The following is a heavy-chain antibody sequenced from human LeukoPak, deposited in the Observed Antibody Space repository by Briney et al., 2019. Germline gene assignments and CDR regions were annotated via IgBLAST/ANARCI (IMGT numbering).Heavy chain of an antibody. J-gene: IGHJ4*02. Sequence: GGSLRLSCAASGFTFSSYAMSWVRQAPGKGLEWVSAISGSGGSTYYADSVKARFTIPRHNSKNTLYLQMNSLRAEETAVYYCAKSGSGYCSGGSCYVPRYWGQGPLVTVYS. CDR3: AKSGSGYCSGGSCYVPRY. D-gene: IGHD2-15*01. CDR2: ISGSGGST. V-gene: IGHV3-23*01. CDR1: GFTFSSYA.